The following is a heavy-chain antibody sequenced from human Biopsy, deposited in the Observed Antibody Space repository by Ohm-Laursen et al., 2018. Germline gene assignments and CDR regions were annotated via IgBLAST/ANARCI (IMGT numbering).Heavy chain of an antibody. CDR3: ARGSNDFGGLYFPR. CDR2: ISCTGYT. V-gene: IGHV4-59*01. J-gene: IGHJ4*02. D-gene: IGHD4-23*01. CDR1: GVSITAYY. Sequence: GTLSLTCTVSGVSITAYYWSWIRQPPGKGLEWIGHISCTGYTSYNASLKSRVTISVDTSRNHFSLRLSSLTAADTAVYYCARGSNDFGGLYFPRWGQGTLLTVSS.